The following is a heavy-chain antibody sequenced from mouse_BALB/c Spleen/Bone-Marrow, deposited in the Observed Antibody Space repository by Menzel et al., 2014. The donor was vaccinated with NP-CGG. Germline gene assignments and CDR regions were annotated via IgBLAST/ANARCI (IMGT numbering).Heavy chain of an antibody. D-gene: IGHD2-4*01. Sequence: VQLQQSGGGLVQPGGSLKLSCAASGFTFSSYGMSWVRQTPDKRLELVATINSNGGSTYYPDSVKGRFTISRDNAKNTLYLQMSSLKSVDPAMYYCARDYDYDYWGQGTTLTVSS. CDR1: GFTFSSYG. CDR2: INSNGGST. V-gene: IGHV5-6-3*01. J-gene: IGHJ2*01. CDR3: ARDYDYDY.